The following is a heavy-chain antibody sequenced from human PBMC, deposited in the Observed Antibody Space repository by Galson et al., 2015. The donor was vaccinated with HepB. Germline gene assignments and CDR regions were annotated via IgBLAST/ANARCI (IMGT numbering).Heavy chain of an antibody. D-gene: IGHD5-18*01. J-gene: IGHJ6*03. CDR3: ARGYSYGYSFGRDHYYYMDV. V-gene: IGHV1-46*01. Sequence: SVKVSCKASGYTFTTYYMHWVRQAPGQGLEWMGIIIPNGGTTTYAQKFQGRVTMTRDTSTSTVYMELSSLRSEDTAVYYCARGYSYGYSFGRDHYYYMDVWGKGTTVTVSS. CDR1: GYTFTTYY. CDR2: IIPNGGTT.